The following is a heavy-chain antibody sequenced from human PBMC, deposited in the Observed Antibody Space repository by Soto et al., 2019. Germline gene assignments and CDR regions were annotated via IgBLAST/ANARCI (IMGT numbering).Heavy chain of an antibody. CDR3: ARDPSNIVVVPAARGWFDP. J-gene: IGHJ5*02. Sequence: GGSLRLSCAASGFTFSSYGMHWVRQAPGKGLEWVAVIWYDGSNKYYADSVKGRFTISRDNSKNTLYLQMNSLRAEDTAVYYCARDPSNIVVVPAARGWFDPWGQGTLVTVSS. V-gene: IGHV3-33*01. CDR1: GFTFSSYG. CDR2: IWYDGSNK. D-gene: IGHD2-2*01.